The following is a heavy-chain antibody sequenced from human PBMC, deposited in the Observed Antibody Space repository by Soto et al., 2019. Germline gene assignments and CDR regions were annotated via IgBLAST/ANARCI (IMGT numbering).Heavy chain of an antibody. CDR2: IYYSGST. D-gene: IGHD6-13*01. Sequence: SSGTLSLTRPVSGGSISSSSYYWGWVRPPPGKGLEWIGSIYYSGSTYYNPSLKSRVTISVDTSKNQFSLKLSSVTAADTAVYYCARTLQQLVWSFDIWGQGTMVTVSS. V-gene: IGHV4-39*01. CDR3: ARTLQQLVWSFDI. J-gene: IGHJ3*02. CDR1: GGSISSSSYY.